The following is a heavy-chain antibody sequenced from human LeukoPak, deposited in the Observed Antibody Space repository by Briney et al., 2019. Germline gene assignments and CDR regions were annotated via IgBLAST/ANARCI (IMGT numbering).Heavy chain of an antibody. Sequence: GESLKISCKGSGYSFTSYWIGWVRQMPGKGLGWMGIIYPGGSDTRYSPPFQGPVTISADKSISPAYLQWSSLKASDTAMYYCASTSIVGATSDAFDIWGQGTMVTVSS. D-gene: IGHD1-26*01. V-gene: IGHV5-51*01. CDR2: IYPGGSDT. CDR1: GYSFTSYW. CDR3: ASTSIVGATSDAFDI. J-gene: IGHJ3*02.